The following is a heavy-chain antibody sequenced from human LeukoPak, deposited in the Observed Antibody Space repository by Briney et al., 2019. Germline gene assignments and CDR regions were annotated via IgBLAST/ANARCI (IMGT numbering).Heavy chain of an antibody. CDR2: INPKSGDT. V-gene: IGHV1-2*02. CDR3: ARGGTGVTIFGVVIIPGLGFDY. CDR1: GYNFTAYY. J-gene: IGHJ4*02. D-gene: IGHD3-3*01. Sequence: GASVKVSCKASGYNFTAYYIHWVRQAPGQGLEWMGWINPKSGDTITARRFQGRVTMTRDTSISTAYLELSSLRSDDTAVYYCARGGTGVTIFGVVIIPGLGFDYWGQGTLVTVSS.